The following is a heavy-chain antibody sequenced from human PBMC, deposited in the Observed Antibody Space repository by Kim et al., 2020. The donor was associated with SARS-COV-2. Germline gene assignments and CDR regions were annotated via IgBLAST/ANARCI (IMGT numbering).Heavy chain of an antibody. V-gene: IGHV1-18*01. D-gene: IGHD2-2*01. J-gene: IGHJ3*02. CDR3: ARAAVRDAFDI. CDR2: T. Sequence: TIDAQKVQGRVTMTPDKSTSTAYMELRSLRSDDTAVYYCARAAVRDAFDIWGQGTMVTVSS.